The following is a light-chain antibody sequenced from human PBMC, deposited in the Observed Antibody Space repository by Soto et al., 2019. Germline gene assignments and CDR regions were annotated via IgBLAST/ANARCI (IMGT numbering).Light chain of an antibody. CDR3: SSYTSSNSVV. CDR1: SSDVGGYYY. V-gene: IGLV2-14*01. Sequence: QSALTQPASVSGSPGQTITISCTGTSSDVGGYYYVSWYLQHPGKAPKLLIYEVGNRPSGVSNRFSGSKSGTTASLTISGLQAEDEADYYCSSYTSSNSVVFGGGTKLTVL. CDR2: EVG. J-gene: IGLJ2*01.